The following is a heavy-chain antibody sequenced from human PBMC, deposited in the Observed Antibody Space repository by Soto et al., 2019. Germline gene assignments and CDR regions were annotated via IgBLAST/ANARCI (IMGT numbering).Heavy chain of an antibody. V-gene: IGHV1-69*12. CDR3: ARDKDRLQLGGNYYYMLDV. D-gene: IGHD5-12*01. Sequence: QVQLEQSGAEVKKPGSSVKVSCKASGGTFSNSAISWVRQAPGQGLEWMGGIMPIFRTPDYAQKFQGRVIVIGDECTSTVYMESSRLRSDATAVYYCARDKDRLQLGGNYYYMLDVWGQGTTVTVSS. J-gene: IGHJ6*02. CDR2: IMPIFRTP. CDR1: GGTFSNSA.